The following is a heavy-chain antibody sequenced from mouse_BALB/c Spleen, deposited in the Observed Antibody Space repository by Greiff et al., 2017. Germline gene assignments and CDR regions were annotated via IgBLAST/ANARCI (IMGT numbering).Heavy chain of an antibody. CDR1: GFTFSDYY. D-gene: IGHD2-1*01. CDR2: ISDGGSYT. V-gene: IGHV5-4*02. Sequence: EVQVVESGGGLVKPGGSLKLSCAASGFTFSDYYMYWVRQTPEKRLEWVATISDGGSYTYYPDSVKGRFTISRDNAKNNLYLQMSSLKSEDTAMYYCAREIGNYPFAYWGQGTLVTVSA. CDR3: AREIGNYPFAY. J-gene: IGHJ3*01.